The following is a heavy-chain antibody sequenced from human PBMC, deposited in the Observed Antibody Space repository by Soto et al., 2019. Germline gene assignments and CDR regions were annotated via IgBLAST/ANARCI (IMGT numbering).Heavy chain of an antibody. V-gene: IGHV4-59*08. CDR1: GGSISSYY. Sequence: SETLSLTCTVSGGSISSYYWSWIRQPPGKGLEWIGYIYYSGSTNYNPSLKSRVTISVDTSKNQFSLKLSSVTAADTAVYYCARELRTYYYYMDVWGKGTTVTVSS. CDR3: ARELRTYYYYMDV. J-gene: IGHJ6*03. D-gene: IGHD1-7*01. CDR2: IYYSGST.